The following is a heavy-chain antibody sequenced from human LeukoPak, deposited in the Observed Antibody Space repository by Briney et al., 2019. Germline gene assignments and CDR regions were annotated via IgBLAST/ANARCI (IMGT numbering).Heavy chain of an antibody. CDR3: ARGRHYYDSSDYYYEGDGFDI. Sequence: GGSLRLSCAASGFTFSSYWMSWVRQAPGKGLEWVANIKQDGSEKYYVDSVKGRFTISRDNAKNSLYLQMNSLRAEDTAVYYCARGRHYYDSSDYYYEGDGFDIWGQGTMVTVSS. CDR2: IKQDGSEK. V-gene: IGHV3-7*04. CDR1: GFTFSSYW. D-gene: IGHD3-22*01. J-gene: IGHJ3*02.